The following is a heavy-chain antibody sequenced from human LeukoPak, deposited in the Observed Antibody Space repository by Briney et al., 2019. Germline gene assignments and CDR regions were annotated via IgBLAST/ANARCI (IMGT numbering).Heavy chain of an antibody. CDR1: GGSISSSSYY. V-gene: IGHV4-39*01. D-gene: IGHD6-13*01. Sequence: KPSETLSLTCTVSGGSISSSSYYWGWIRQPPGKGLEWIGSILDSGSTYYNPSLKSRVTISVDTSKNQFSLKLSSVTAADTAVYYCARGRKSSSWYGGYYYYMDVWGKGTTVTISS. J-gene: IGHJ6*03. CDR2: ILDSGST. CDR3: ARGRKSSSWYGGYYYYMDV.